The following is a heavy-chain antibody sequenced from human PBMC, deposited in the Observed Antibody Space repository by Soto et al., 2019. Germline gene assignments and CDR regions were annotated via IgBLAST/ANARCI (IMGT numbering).Heavy chain of an antibody. CDR1: GFTFSSYA. J-gene: IGHJ4*02. CDR3: AKEMTSGYYLFNY. V-gene: IGHV3-23*01. D-gene: IGHD3-22*01. Sequence: EVQLLQSGGGLVQPGGSLSFSCAASGFTFSSYAMSWVRQAPGKGLEWVSTISGTGGSTYYPDSVKGRFTISRDNSKNTVYLQMNSLRAEDAAVYYCAKEMTSGYYLFNYWGQGTLVTVSS. CDR2: ISGTGGST.